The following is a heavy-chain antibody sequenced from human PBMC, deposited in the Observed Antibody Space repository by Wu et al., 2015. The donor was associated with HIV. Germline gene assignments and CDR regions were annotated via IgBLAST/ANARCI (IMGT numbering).Heavy chain of an antibody. V-gene: IGHV1-69*15. D-gene: IGHD5-24*01. CDR2: IIPIFGTA. CDR1: GGTFSSYA. J-gene: IGHJ4*02. Sequence: HVQLEQSGAVVRKPGSSVKVSCKASGGTFSSYAISWVRQAPGQGLEWMGRIIPIFGTANYAQKFQGRVTITADESTSTAYMELSSLRSEDTAVYYCASPVKGRDGYKFDYWGQGTLVTVSS. CDR3: ASPVKGRDGYKFDY.